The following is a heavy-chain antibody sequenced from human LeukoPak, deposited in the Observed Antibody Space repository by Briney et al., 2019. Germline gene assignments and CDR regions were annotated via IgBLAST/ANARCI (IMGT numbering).Heavy chain of an antibody. CDR1: GFTFSSYE. D-gene: IGHD5-18*01. CDR3: ARDPADTAMDY. J-gene: IGHJ4*02. V-gene: IGHV3-48*03. CDR2: ISSSGSTI. Sequence: GGSLRLSCAASGFTFSSYEMNWVRQAPGKGLEWVSYISSSGSTIYYADSVEGRFTISRDNAKNSLYLQINSLRAEDTAVYYCARDPADTAMDYWGQGTLVTVSS.